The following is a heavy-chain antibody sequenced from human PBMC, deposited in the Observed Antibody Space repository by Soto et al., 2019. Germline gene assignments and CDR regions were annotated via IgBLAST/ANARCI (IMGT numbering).Heavy chain of an antibody. CDR2: IYYSGST. D-gene: IGHD3-10*01. V-gene: IGHV4-31*03. J-gene: IGHJ4*02. CDR1: GGSISSGGHY. Sequence: SETLSLTCTVSGGSISSGGHYWSWIRQHPGKGLEWIGYIYYSGSTYYNPSLKSRVTISVDTSKNQFSLKLSSVTAADTAVYYCARLITMVRGVFYYFDYWGQGTLVTVSS. CDR3: ARLITMVRGVFYYFDY.